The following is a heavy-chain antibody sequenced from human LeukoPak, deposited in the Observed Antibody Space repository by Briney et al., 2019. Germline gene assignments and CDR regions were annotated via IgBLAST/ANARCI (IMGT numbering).Heavy chain of an antibody. Sequence: SETLSLICTVSGGSITNYYWSWIRQSPGKGLEWIGYISSSGNTNYNAALKGRVTISVDTYKNHFSLILSSVTAADTAVYYCARGPPDSQWLVWYYFDYWGHGTLVTVSS. CDR3: ARGPPDSQWLVWYYFDY. V-gene: IGHV4-59*01. J-gene: IGHJ4*01. CDR1: GGSITNYY. D-gene: IGHD6-19*01. CDR2: ISSSGNT.